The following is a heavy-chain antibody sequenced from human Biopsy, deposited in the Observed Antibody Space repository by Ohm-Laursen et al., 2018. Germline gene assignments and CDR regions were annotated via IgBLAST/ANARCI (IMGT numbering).Heavy chain of an antibody. J-gene: IGHJ4*02. D-gene: IGHD3-9*01. CDR1: GFAFDDYA. V-gene: IGHV3-43*01. CDR2: ISWNGDNT. CDR3: VKDIAYRSGILTGYRGAFDY. Sequence: GSLRLSCSASGFAFDDYAMHWVRQVPGKGLEWVSLISWNGDNTYYEDSVKGRFTISRDNSKNSLYLQMNSLRTEDTALYYCVKDIAYRSGILTGYRGAFDYWGQGTLVTVSS.